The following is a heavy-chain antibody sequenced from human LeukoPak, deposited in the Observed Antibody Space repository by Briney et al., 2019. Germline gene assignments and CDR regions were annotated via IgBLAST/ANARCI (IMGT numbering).Heavy chain of an antibody. D-gene: IGHD1-26*01. CDR1: GGTFSSYA. CDR2: IIPIFGTA. CDR3: ARGRGDRVGCYYSMDV. V-gene: IGHV1-69*13. Sequence: ASVKVSCKASGGTFSSYAISWVRQAPGQGLEWMGGIIPIFGTANYAQKFQGRVTITADESTSTAYMELSSLRSDDTAVYYCARGRGDRVGCYYSMDVWGQGTTVTVSS. J-gene: IGHJ6*02.